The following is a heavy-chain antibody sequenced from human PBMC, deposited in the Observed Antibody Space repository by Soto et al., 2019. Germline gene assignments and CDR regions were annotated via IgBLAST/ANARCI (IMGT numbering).Heavy chain of an antibody. Sequence: QVQLVESGGGVVQPGRSLRLSCAASGFTFSSYAMHWVRQAPGKGLEWVAVISYDGSNKYYADSVKGRFTISRDNSKNTLYLQMNSLRAEDTAVYYCAGSRIAAAGSDYYYGMDVWGQGTTVTVSS. CDR1: GFTFSSYA. J-gene: IGHJ6*02. CDR2: ISYDGSNK. D-gene: IGHD6-13*01. CDR3: AGSRIAAAGSDYYYGMDV. V-gene: IGHV3-30-3*01.